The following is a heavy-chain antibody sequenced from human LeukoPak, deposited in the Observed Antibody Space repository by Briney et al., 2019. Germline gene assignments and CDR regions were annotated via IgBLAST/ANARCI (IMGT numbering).Heavy chain of an antibody. CDR2: MNPNSGNT. Sequence: GASVKVSCKASGYTFTSYDINWVRQATGQGLEWMGWMNPNSGNTGYAQKFQGRVTMTRNTSISTAYMELSSLRSEDTAVYHCARGGYYYDSSGYYNAFDIWGLGTMVAVSS. CDR1: GYTFTSYD. V-gene: IGHV1-8*01. J-gene: IGHJ3*02. D-gene: IGHD3-22*01. CDR3: ARGGYYYDSSGYYNAFDI.